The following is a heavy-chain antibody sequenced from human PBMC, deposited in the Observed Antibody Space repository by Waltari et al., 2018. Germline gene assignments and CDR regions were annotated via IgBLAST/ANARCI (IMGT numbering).Heavy chain of an antibody. Sequence: EVQLVESGGGLVQPGGSLRLSCAASGCTYRSYAMSRVRQAPGKGLEWVSAISGSGGSTYYADSVNGRFTISRDNSKNTLYLQMNSLRAEDTAVYYCAKDRDGGYRYFDYWGQGTLVTVSS. J-gene: IGHJ4*02. CDR2: ISGSGGST. V-gene: IGHV3-23*04. D-gene: IGHD5-12*01. CDR1: GCTYRSYA. CDR3: AKDRDGGYRYFDY.